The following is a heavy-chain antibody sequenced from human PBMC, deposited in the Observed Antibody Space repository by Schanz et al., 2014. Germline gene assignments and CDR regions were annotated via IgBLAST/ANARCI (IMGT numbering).Heavy chain of an antibody. CDR2: ISGSGGST. CDR3: AKYRYSVFDFDY. D-gene: IGHD3-16*02. V-gene: IGHV3-23*04. CDR1: GCTFSNYG. J-gene: IGHJ4*02. Sequence: QLVESGGGLVQPGGSLRLSCAVSGCTFSNYGMGWVRQAPGKGLEWVSAISGSGGSTYYADSVKGRFTISRDNSKNTLYLQMNSLRAEDTAIYYCAKYRYSVFDFDYWGQGTLVTVSS.